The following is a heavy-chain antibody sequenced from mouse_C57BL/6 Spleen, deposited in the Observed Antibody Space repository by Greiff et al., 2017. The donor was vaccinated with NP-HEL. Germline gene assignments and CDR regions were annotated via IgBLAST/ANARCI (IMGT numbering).Heavy chain of an antibody. V-gene: IGHV5-17*01. CDR3: ARDYGSRGRTWFAY. D-gene: IGHD1-1*01. CDR2: ISSGSSTI. Sequence: DVMLVESGGGLVKPGGSLKLSCAASGFTFSDYGMHWVRQAPEKGLEWVAYISSGSSTIYYADTVKGRFTISRDNAKNTLFLQMTSLRSEDTAMYYCARDYGSRGRTWFAYWGQGTLVTVSA. J-gene: IGHJ3*01. CDR1: GFTFSDYG.